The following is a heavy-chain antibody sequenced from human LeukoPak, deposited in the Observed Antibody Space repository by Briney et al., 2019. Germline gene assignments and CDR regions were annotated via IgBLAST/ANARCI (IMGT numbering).Heavy chain of an antibody. Sequence: PSETLSLTCTVSGDSINSGGYYWTWIRQHPGRGLEWIGYIFYSGSTYYNPSLRSRATLSLDTSKNQFSLNLNSVTAADTAVYYCASQANFYGSSGYFRPWGQGTLVTVSS. CDR1: GDSINSGGYY. CDR3: ASQANFYGSSGYFRP. D-gene: IGHD6-25*01. CDR2: IFYSGST. J-gene: IGHJ1*01. V-gene: IGHV4-31*03.